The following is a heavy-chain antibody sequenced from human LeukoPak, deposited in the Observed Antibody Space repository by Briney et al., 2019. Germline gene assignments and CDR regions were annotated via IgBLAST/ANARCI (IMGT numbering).Heavy chain of an antibody. V-gene: IGHV3-23*05. D-gene: IGHD3-16*01. CDR1: GFTFSIYA. CDR3: AKFPWGVGGHFEY. J-gene: IGHJ4*02. CDR2: IDSSGGST. Sequence: PGGSLRLSCAASGFTFSIYAMGWVRQAPGKGLEWVSAIDSSGGSTYYAVSGRFTISRDNSKNTLYLQMNSLRAEDTAVYYCAKFPWGVGGHFEYWGQGTLVTVSS.